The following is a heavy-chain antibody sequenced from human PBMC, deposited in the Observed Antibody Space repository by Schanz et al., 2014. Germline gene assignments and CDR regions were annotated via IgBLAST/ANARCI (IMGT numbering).Heavy chain of an antibody. J-gene: IGHJ1*01. V-gene: IGHV3-48*01. CDR3: ASGVHVSSLQKGLQF. CDR2: IATISSTR. Sequence: EVQLVESGGGLVQPGGSLRLSCAASGFTFSTYAMNWVRQVPGKGLEWLSYIATISSTRHYADSVKGRVTSSRDNAKNAVSLQMRRLRGEDTAVYYCASGVHVSSLQKGLQFWGRGTLVIVSS. CDR1: GFTFSTYA. D-gene: IGHD3-3*01.